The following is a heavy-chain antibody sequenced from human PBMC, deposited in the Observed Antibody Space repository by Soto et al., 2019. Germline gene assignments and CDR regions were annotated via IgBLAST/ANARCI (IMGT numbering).Heavy chain of an antibody. V-gene: IGHV3-11*01. Sequence: GGSLRLSCAASGFTFSDYYMSWIRQAPGKGLEWVSYISSSGSTIYYADSVKGRFTISRDNAKNSLYLQMNSLRAEDTAVYYCAILSSGAAPLYYNYMDVWGKGTTVTVSS. CDR1: GFTFSDYY. J-gene: IGHJ6*03. D-gene: IGHD2-15*01. CDR3: AILSSGAAPLYYNYMDV. CDR2: ISSSGSTI.